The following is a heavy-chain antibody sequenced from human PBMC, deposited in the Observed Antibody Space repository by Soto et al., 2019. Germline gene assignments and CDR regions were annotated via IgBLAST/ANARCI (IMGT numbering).Heavy chain of an antibody. CDR2: ISAYNGNT. CDR3: ARDLIAVRPGWFDP. CDR1: GYTFTTYG. D-gene: IGHD6-6*01. V-gene: IGHV1-18*01. Sequence: QVQLVQSGAEVKKPGASVKVSCKPSGYTFTTYGISWVRQAPGQGLEWMGWISAYNGNTNYAQNFQGRVTMTTDTSTSTAYMELMSLTSDDTAVYYCARDLIAVRPGWFDPWGQGTLVTVSS. J-gene: IGHJ5*02.